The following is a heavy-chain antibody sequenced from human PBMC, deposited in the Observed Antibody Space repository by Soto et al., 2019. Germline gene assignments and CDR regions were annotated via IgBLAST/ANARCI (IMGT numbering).Heavy chain of an antibody. CDR2: IVKDGRER. D-gene: IGHD2-8*01. V-gene: IGHV3-33*01. CDR3: VIDDDLEANVLDY. J-gene: IGHJ4*02. Sequence: QVHLVESGGGVVQPGGSLRLSCAASGFSFSSYGMHWVRQAPGEGLEWMAVIVKDGRERYYADSVKGRFTISRDNDKNMLYLQMNSLGAEDTAMYYCVIDDDLEANVLDYWGQGTLVTVSS. CDR1: GFSFSSYG.